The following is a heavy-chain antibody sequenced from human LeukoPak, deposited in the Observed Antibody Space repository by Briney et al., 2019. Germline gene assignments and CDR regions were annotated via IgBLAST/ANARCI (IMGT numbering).Heavy chain of an antibody. D-gene: IGHD6-6*01. Sequence: GGSLRLSCAASGFTFSSYGMHWVRQAPGKGLEWVSTINSGGAINYADSVEGRLTISRDNPKNTLYLQMNSLRAEDTAVYYCAKRGSYSSSFTSTFDYWGQGTLVTVSS. J-gene: IGHJ4*02. V-gene: IGHV3-23*01. CDR1: GFTFSSYG. CDR2: INSGGAI. CDR3: AKRGSYSSSFTSTFDY.